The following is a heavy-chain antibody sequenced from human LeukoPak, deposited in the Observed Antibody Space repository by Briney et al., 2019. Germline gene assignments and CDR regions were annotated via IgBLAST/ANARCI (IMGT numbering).Heavy chain of an antibody. J-gene: IGHJ5*02. V-gene: IGHV6-1*01. D-gene: IGHD3-16*01. Sequence: SRTLSLACAISGDSVSRNSTAWNWIRQSPSRGLEWLGRTYYRSKLYNDYAVSVKSRLTINPDTSKNQFSLQLNSLTPEDPAVYYCARGGGAIATWGQGTLVTVSS. CDR3: ARGGGAIAT. CDR1: GDSVSRNSTA. CDR2: TYYRSKLYN.